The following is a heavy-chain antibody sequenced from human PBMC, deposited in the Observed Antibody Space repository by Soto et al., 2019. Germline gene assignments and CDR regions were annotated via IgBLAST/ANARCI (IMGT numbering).Heavy chain of an antibody. CDR2: IYYSGST. CDR3: ARALYYYDSSGANWFDP. Sequence: PSETLSLTCTVSGGSVSSGSYYWSWIRQPPGKGLEWIGYIYYSGSTNYNPSLKSRVTISVDTSKNQFSLKLSSVTAAETAVYYCARALYYYDSSGANWFDPWGQGTLVTVSS. J-gene: IGHJ5*02. D-gene: IGHD3-22*01. CDR1: GGSVSSGSYY. V-gene: IGHV4-61*01.